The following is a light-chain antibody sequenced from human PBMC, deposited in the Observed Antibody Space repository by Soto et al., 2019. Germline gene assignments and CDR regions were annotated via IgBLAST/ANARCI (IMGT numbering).Light chain of an antibody. CDR2: DAS. Sequence: IQLTQSPSSLSASVGDRVTITCRAGQGIGSALAWYQQSPGKAPKLLLYDASNLEAGVPSRFSGSGSGTDFTLTITGLRPEDFATYYCQQCNGFPLTFGGGTKVQIK. CDR3: QQCNGFPLT. CDR1: QGIGSA. V-gene: IGKV1-13*02. J-gene: IGKJ4*02.